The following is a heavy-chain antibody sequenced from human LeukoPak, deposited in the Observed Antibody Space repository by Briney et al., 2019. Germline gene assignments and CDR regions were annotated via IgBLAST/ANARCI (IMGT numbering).Heavy chain of an antibody. Sequence: PGGSLRLSCAASGFTFSTYGMHWVRQSPGKGLEWVAFIRYDESKGFYADSLKGRFTVSRDNSQNTLFLQINSLRTEDTAVYYCTKALVTTLINTYQIDFWGQGTLVTVSS. CDR2: IRYDESKG. CDR3: TKALVTTLINTYQIDF. J-gene: IGHJ4*02. CDR1: GFTFSTYG. V-gene: IGHV3-30*02. D-gene: IGHD4-23*01.